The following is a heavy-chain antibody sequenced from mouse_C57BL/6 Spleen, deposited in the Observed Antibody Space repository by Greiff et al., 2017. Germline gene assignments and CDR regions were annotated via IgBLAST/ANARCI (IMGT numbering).Heavy chain of an antibody. CDR2: VDPSDSYT. Sequence: QVQLQQPGAELVMPGASVKLSCKASGYTFTSYWMHWVKQRPGQGLEWIGEVDPSDSYTNYNQKFKGKSTLTVDKSSSTAYMQLSSLTSEDSAVYFCARGFTTEVAGMDYWGQGTSVTVSS. CDR3: ARGFTTEVAGMDY. D-gene: IGHD1-1*01. CDR1: GYTFTSYW. J-gene: IGHJ4*01. V-gene: IGHV1-69*01.